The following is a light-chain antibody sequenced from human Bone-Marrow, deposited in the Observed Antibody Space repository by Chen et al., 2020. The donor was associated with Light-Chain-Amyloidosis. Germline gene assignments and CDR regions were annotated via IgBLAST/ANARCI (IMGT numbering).Light chain of an antibody. CDR3: QVWDRSRDRPV. CDR2: DDS. CDR1: NIGSTS. Sequence: SYVLTQPSSVSVAPGQTATIACGGNNIGSTSVHWYQQTPGQAPLLVVYDDSDRPSGIPERLSCSSSGNTATLTTSWVEAGDEAAYYCQVWDRSRDRPVVGGGTKLTVL. J-gene: IGLJ3*02. V-gene: IGLV3-21*02.